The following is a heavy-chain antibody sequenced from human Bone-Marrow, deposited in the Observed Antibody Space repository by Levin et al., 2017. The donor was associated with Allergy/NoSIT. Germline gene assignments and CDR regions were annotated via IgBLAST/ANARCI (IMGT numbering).Heavy chain of an antibody. CDR3: ATVAAGGMY. D-gene: IGHD2-15*01. Sequence: ASVKVSCKASGGTFSTFAISWVRQAPGQGLEWMGAIIPILGTEDYSQKLQGRVTITADASTRTIYMEMRRLGSEDTAVYYCATVAAGGMYWGQGTLITVSS. J-gene: IGHJ4*02. V-gene: IGHV1-69*13. CDR1: GGTFSTFA. CDR2: IIPILGTE.